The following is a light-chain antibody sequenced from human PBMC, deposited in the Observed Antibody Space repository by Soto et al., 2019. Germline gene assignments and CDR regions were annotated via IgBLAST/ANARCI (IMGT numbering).Light chain of an antibody. J-gene: IGKJ1*01. CDR2: AAS. CDR1: QDIAIY. V-gene: IGKV1-9*01. CDR3: QQYDSFSVT. Sequence: IQLTQSPSSLSASVGDRVTITCPASQDIAIYLAWYQQKPGEAPKLLIYAASTLYGGVPSRFSGSGSGTEFTLTISSLRPEDFATYYCQQYDSFSVTFGQGTKVDI.